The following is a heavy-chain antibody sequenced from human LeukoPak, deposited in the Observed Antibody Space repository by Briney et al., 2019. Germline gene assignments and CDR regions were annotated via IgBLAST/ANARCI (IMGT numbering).Heavy chain of an antibody. Sequence: QTGGSLRLSCAASGFTFSNYGMHWVRQAPGKGLEWVSVISFDGSAKCYADSVKGRFTISRDNSKNTLYLQMTSLRAEDTAVYCCAREGVGYYLDQWGQGTLVTVSS. CDR2: ISFDGSAK. V-gene: IGHV3-30*03. D-gene: IGHD2-15*01. J-gene: IGHJ4*02. CDR3: AREGVGYYLDQ. CDR1: GFTFSNYG.